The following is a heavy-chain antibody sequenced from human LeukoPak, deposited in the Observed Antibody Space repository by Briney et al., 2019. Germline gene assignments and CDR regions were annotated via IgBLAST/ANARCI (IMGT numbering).Heavy chain of an antibody. CDR3: AREGDIVSVPTAWRFDP. D-gene: IGHD2-2*01. CDR1: GFTFNKYW. Sequence: PGGSLRLSCAASGFTFNKYWMSWVRQAPGKGLEWVANIKKDGSEKYYVDSVKGRFTISRDNAKNSLYLQMNSLKAEDTAVYYCAREGDIVSVPTAWRFDPWGQGTQVTVSS. J-gene: IGHJ5*02. CDR2: IKKDGSEK. V-gene: IGHV3-7*01.